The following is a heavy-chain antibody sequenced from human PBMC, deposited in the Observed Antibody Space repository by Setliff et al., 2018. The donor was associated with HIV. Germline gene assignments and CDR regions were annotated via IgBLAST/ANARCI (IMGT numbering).Heavy chain of an antibody. J-gene: IGHJ6*02. CDR2: IYYSGST. CDR3: ARGGCSSTSCYNYYDYGMGV. D-gene: IGHD2-2*01. V-gene: IGHV4-30-4*08. CDR1: GGSISSGDYY. Sequence: SETLSLTCTVSGGSISSGDYYWSWIRQPPGKGLEWIGYIYYSGSTYYNPSLKSRVTISVDTSKNQFSLKLSSVTAADAAVYYCARGGCSSTSCYNYYDYGMGVWGQGTTVTVSS.